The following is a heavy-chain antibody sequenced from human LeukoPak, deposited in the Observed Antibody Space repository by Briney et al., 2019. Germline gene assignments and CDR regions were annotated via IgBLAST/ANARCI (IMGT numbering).Heavy chain of an antibody. V-gene: IGHV4-38-2*02. Sequence: SETLSLTCTVSGYSISSGYFWGWIRQPPGKGLEWIGSIYHSGSTSYNPSLKSRVTISVDTSKNQFSLKLSSVTAADTAVYYCARDSHSSSWYYFDYWGQGTLVTVSS. CDR3: ARDSHSSSWYYFDY. CDR2: IYHSGST. D-gene: IGHD6-13*01. CDR1: GYSISSGYF. J-gene: IGHJ4*02.